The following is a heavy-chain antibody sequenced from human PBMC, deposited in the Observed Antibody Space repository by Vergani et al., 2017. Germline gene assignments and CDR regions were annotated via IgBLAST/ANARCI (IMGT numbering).Heavy chain of an antibody. D-gene: IGHD2-2*01. CDR2: IRPKTDGETT. CDR1: GFTFSSAW. V-gene: IGHV3-15*01. CDR3: ARGKLPAALRHYYYYGMDV. Sequence: EVQPVESGGGLVKPGGSLRLSCTTSGFTFSSAWMSWVRQAPGKGLEWVARIRPKTDGETTDYAAPVKGRFTISRDDSKNTLYLQMNSLKTEDTALYYCARGKLPAALRHYYYYGMDVWGQGTTVTVSS. J-gene: IGHJ6*02.